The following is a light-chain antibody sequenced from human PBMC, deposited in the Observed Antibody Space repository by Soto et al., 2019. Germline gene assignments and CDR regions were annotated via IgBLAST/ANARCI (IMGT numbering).Light chain of an antibody. V-gene: IGKV3-20*01. Sequence: DIVLTQSPGTLSLSPGERATLYCRASQSVSSSYLAWYQQKPDQAPRLLIYGAYNRATGIPDRFSGSGSGTDFTLTSSGREPEDFALYYCQQYGTSLYTFGQGTKLEI. J-gene: IGKJ2*01. CDR1: QSVSSSY. CDR3: QQYGTSLYT. CDR2: GAY.